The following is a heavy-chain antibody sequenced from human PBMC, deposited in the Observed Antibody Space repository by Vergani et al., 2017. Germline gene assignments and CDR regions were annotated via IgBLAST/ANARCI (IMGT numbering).Heavy chain of an antibody. Sequence: EVQLLESGGGLVQPGGSLRLSCAASGFTFSSYAMSWVRQAPGDGLEWVSAISGSGGSTYYADSVKSRFTISRDNSKNTLYLQMNSLRAEDTAVYYCAKDVNYYDSSGVDYWGQGTLVTVSS. V-gene: IGHV3-23*01. J-gene: IGHJ4*02. D-gene: IGHD3-22*01. CDR1: GFTFSSYA. CDR3: AKDVNYYDSSGVDY. CDR2: ISGSGGST.